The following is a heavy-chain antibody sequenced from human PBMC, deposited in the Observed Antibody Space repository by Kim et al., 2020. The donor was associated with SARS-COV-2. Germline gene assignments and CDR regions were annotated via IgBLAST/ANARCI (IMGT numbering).Heavy chain of an antibody. J-gene: IGHJ6*03. V-gene: IGHV3-13*01. CDR2: IGTAGDT. CDR1: GFTFSSYD. CDR3: ARASTAARVYYYYYYMDV. D-gene: IGHD4-17*01. Sequence: GGSLRLSCAASGFTFSSYDMHWVRQATGKGLEWVSAIGTAGDTYYPGSVKGRFTISRENAKNSLYLQMNSLRAGDTAVYYCARASTAARVYYYYYYMDVWGKGTTVTVSS.